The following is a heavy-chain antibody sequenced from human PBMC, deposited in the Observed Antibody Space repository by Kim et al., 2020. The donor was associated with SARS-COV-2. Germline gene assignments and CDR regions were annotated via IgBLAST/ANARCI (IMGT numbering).Heavy chain of an antibody. Sequence: GGSLRLSCAASGFTFSSYGMHWVRQAPGKGLEWVAVISYDGSNKYYADSVKGRFTISRDNSKNTLYLQMNSLRAEDTAVYYCAKEGILWFGEHLDYWGQGTLVTVSS. J-gene: IGHJ4*02. CDR3: AKEGILWFGEHLDY. CDR2: ISYDGSNK. CDR1: GFTFSSYG. D-gene: IGHD3-10*01. V-gene: IGHV3-30*18.